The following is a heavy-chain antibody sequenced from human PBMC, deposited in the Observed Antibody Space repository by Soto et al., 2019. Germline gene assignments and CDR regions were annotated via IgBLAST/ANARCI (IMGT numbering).Heavy chain of an antibody. V-gene: IGHV1-2*04. J-gene: IGHJ6*03. CDR3: ARDGRIGAYYYYYYMDV. CDR1: GYTFTGYY. Sequence: GXSVKVSFKASGYTFTGYYMHLVRHSPGQGLEWMGWINPNSGGTNYAQKFQGWVTMTRDTSISTAYMELSRLRSDETAVYYCARDGRIGAYYYYYYMDVWGKGTTVTVSS. CDR2: INPNSGGT.